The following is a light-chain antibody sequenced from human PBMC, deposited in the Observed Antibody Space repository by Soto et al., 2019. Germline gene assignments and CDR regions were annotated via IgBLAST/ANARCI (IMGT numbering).Light chain of an antibody. CDR2: AAS. CDR3: QQYGNSPWT. J-gene: IGKJ1*01. CDR1: QSVASSH. V-gene: IGKV3-20*01. Sequence: EIVLTQSPGTLSLPPGERATLSCRASQSVASSHLVWYQQKPGQGPRLLIFAASSRATGIPDRFSGSGSGTDFTLTISRLEPEDFAVYYCQQYGNSPWTFGQGTKVEIK.